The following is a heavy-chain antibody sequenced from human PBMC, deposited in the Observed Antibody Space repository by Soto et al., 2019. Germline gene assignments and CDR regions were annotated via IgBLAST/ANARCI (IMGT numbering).Heavy chain of an antibody. Sequence: ASVKVSCKASGYTFTSYDINWVRQATGQGLEWVGWMNPNSGNTGYAQKFQGRVTMTRNTSISTAYMELSSLRSEDTAVYYCARGEGIQADTGPFDIWGHGPMVTVSS. J-gene: IGHJ3*02. CDR3: ARGEGIQADTGPFDI. D-gene: IGHD5-18*01. CDR1: GYTFTSYD. V-gene: IGHV1-8*01. CDR2: MNPNSGNT.